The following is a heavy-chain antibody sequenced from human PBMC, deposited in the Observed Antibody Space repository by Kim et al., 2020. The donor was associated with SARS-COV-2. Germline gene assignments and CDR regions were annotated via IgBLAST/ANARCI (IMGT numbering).Heavy chain of an antibody. CDR3: TGAGFGEAPDYYYGMDV. V-gene: IGHV3-15*01. D-gene: IGHD3-10*01. J-gene: IGHJ6*02. Sequence: VKGRFTISRDDSKNTLYLQMNSLKTEDTAVYYCTGAGFGEAPDYYYGMDVWGQGTTVTVSS.